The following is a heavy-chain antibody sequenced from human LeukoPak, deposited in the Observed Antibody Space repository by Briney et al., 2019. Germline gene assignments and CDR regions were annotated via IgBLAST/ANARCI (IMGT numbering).Heavy chain of an antibody. V-gene: IGHV1-18*01. J-gene: IGHJ6*02. Sequence: HGASVKVSCKASGYTFTSYGISWVRQAPGQGLEWMGWISAYNGNTNYAQKLQGRVTMTTDTSTSTAYMELRSLRSDDTAVYYCARDCGMVRGVMVYYYYGLDVWGQGTTVTVSS. CDR3: ARDCGMVRGVMVYYYYGLDV. D-gene: IGHD3-10*01. CDR1: GYTFTSYG. CDR2: ISAYNGNT.